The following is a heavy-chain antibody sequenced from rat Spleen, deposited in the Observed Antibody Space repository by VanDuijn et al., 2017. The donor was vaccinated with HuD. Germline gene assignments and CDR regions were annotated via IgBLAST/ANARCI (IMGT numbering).Heavy chain of an antibody. D-gene: IGHD4-3*01. Sequence: EVQLVESGGGLVQPGGSLKLSCAASGFTFSDYYMAWVRQAPKKGLEWVAAIDYDGSSIHYGDSVKGRFTVFRNNVRNILYLQMNSLRSEDTATYYCARGDSGLDYWGHGLMVTVSS. CDR1: GFTFSDYY. CDR3: ARGDSGLDY. J-gene: IGHJ2*01. CDR2: IDYDGSSI. V-gene: IGHV5-22*01.